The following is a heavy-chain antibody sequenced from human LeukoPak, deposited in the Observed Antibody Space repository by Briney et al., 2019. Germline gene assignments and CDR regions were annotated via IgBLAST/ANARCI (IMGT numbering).Heavy chain of an antibody. CDR3: AKFRSVDIVVVPADDFDY. D-gene: IGHD2-2*03. J-gene: IGHJ4*02. CDR1: GFTFSSYS. V-gene: IGHV3-21*01. CDR2: ISSSSSYI. Sequence: PGGSLRLSCAASGFTFSSYSMNWVRQAPGKGLEWVSSISSSSSYIYYADSVKGRFTISRDNAKNSLYLQMNSLRAEDTAVYYCAKFRSVDIVVVPADDFDYWGQGTLVTVSS.